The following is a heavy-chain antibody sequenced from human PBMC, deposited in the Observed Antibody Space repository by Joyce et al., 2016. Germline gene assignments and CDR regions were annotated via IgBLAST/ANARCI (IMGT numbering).Heavy chain of an antibody. CDR1: TFSLTSSIMC. J-gene: IGHJ4*02. CDR3: ARTSSSGWFED. V-gene: IGHV2-70*01. D-gene: IGHD6-19*01. Sequence: QFTLSESGPALVKPTQTLTMTCIFSTFSLTSSIMCVSWFRPPPGKALEWLAFIDGDVGEFYRTSLKSRLTISKDTSKNQVVLKMTNIEPVDTATYYFARTSSSGWFEDWGQGTLVTVSA. CDR2: IDGDVGE.